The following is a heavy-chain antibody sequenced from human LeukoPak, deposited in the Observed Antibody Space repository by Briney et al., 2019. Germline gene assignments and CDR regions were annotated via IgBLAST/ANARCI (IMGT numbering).Heavy chain of an antibody. D-gene: IGHD5-18*01. Sequence: GGSLRLSCAASGFTFSNYAMNWVRQAPGKGPEWVSDIRGGGADTHYADSVKGRFTISRDNSKNTLYLQMSSLRAEDTAVYYCAKCEDSYGNDALDIWGQGTMVTVSS. CDR1: GFTFSNYA. CDR3: AKCEDSYGNDALDI. J-gene: IGHJ3*02. V-gene: IGHV3-23*01. CDR2: IRGGGADT.